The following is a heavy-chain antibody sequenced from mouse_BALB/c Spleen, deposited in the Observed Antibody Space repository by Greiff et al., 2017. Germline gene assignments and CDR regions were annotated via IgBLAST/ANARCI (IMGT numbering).Heavy chain of an antibody. CDR3: AKLGREDY. CDR2: INSNGGST. CDR1: GFTFSSYG. D-gene: IGHD4-1*01. Sequence: EVQRVESGGGLVQPGGSLKLSCAASGFTFSSYGMSWVRQTPDKRLELVATINSNGGSTYYPDSVKGRFTISRDNAKNTLYLQMSSLKSEDTAMYYCAKLGREDYWGQGTTRTVSS. V-gene: IGHV5-6-3*01. J-gene: IGHJ2*01.